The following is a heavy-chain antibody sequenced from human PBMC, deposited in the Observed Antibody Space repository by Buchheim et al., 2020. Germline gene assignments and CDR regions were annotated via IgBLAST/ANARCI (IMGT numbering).Heavy chain of an antibody. V-gene: IGHV4-31*03. CDR2: IYYSGST. J-gene: IGHJ4*02. CDR3: ARSGSPFAAVTASH. Sequence: QVQLQESGPGLVKPSQTLSLTCTVSRGSVSSGGYYWSWIRQHPGKGLEWIGHIYYSGSTYYTPSLRIRMSISLDTSKNQLSLNLSSVTAADTAVYYCARSGSPFAAVTASHWGQGT. CDR1: RGSVSSGGYY. D-gene: IGHD4-11*01.